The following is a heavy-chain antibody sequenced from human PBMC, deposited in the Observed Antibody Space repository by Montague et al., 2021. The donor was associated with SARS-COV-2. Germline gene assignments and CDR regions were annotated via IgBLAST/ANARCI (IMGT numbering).Heavy chain of an antibody. Sequence: SETLSLTCTVSGDSISRYYWTWIRQSPGRGLEWIGYIYKSEKTNYNPSLKSRVTISEDTSKNQFSLKLRSVTAADTAVYYCARNIGWYSHDRWGQGTLVTASS. CDR2: IYKSEKT. D-gene: IGHD6-19*01. V-gene: IGHV4-59*08. CDR1: GDSISRYY. CDR3: ARNIGWYSHDR. J-gene: IGHJ5*02.